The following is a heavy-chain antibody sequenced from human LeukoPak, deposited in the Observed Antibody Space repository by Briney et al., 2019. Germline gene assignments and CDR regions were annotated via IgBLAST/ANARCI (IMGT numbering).Heavy chain of an antibody. J-gene: IGHJ4*02. CDR3: ARASAFGGVIFPEFDY. CDR2: INPNSGGT. CDR1: GYTFTGYY. D-gene: IGHD3-16*02. Sequence: ASVKVSCKASGYTFTGYYMHWVRQPPAQGLGWMGWINPNSGGTNYAQKFQGRVTMARDTSISTAYMELSRLRSDDTAVYYCARASAFGGVIFPEFDYWGQGTLVTVSS. V-gene: IGHV1-2*02.